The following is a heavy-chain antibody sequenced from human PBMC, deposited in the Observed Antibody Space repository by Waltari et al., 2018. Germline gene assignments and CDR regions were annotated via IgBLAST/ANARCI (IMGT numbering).Heavy chain of an antibody. V-gene: IGHV3-74*03. CDR2: INYDGSDI. J-gene: IGHJ5*02. D-gene: IGHD3-16*01. CDR3: VRCLANSLYNWLDP. Sequence: EVQLVESGGGLVQPGGSLRLSCAASGCSFSTSWMHWVRQAPGTGLVWVSRINYDGSDITYADSVKGRFTISRDNAKNTLYLQMNSLSVEDTAVYYCVRCLANSLYNWLDPWGQGTLVTVSS. CDR1: GCSFSTSW.